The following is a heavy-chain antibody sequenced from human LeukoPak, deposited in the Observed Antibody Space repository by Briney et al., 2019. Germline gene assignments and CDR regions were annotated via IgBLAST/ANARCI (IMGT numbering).Heavy chain of an antibody. V-gene: IGHV3-30-3*01. Sequence: PGGSLRLSCAASGFTLGTYWMTWVRQAPGKGLEWVSIISLDGSTEFYADSVKGRFTISRDTASNTMHLEMNNLRIEDTAVYYCMRDYMGWFDPWGQGSLVTVSS. J-gene: IGHJ5*02. D-gene: IGHD3-10*01. CDR3: MRDYMGWFDP. CDR1: GFTLGTYW. CDR2: ISLDGSTE.